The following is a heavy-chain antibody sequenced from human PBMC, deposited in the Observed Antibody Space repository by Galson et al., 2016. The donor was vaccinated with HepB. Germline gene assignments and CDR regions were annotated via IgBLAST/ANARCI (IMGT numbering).Heavy chain of an antibody. Sequence: SLRLSCAGSEFTFSNYAMSWFRQAPGKGLEWLSAIWSSGDTTYYADSVKGRFTISRGNSRNTLYLQMNSLRAEDTAIYYCAKDVLGHSDFFDLWGPGTLVTVSS. CDR3: AKDVLGHSDFFDL. V-gene: IGHV3-23*01. CDR2: IWSSGDTT. J-gene: IGHJ4*02. CDR1: EFTFSNYA. D-gene: IGHD3/OR15-3a*01.